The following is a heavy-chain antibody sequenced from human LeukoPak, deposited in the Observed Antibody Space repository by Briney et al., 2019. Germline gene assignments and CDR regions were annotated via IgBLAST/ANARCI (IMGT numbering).Heavy chain of an antibody. D-gene: IGHD3-22*01. J-gene: IGHJ4*02. V-gene: IGHV3-21*01. CDR3: ARATRYYYESGGLLDY. Sequence: PGGSLRLSCAASGFTFSSFSMNWVRQAPGKGLEWVSSISSSSGSIYYADSLKGRSTISRDNAKNSLYLQMDSLRAEDTAVYYCARATRYYYESGGLLDYWGQGTLVTVSS. CDR2: ISSSSGSI. CDR1: GFTFSSFS.